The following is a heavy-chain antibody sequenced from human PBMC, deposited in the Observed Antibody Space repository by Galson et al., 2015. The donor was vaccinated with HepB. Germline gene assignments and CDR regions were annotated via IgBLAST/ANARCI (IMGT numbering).Heavy chain of an antibody. V-gene: IGHV3-7*01. D-gene: IGHD2-21*01. CDR3: ARENCGGDCSPYYYYYMDV. CDR2: IKQDGSEK. J-gene: IGHJ6*03. Sequence: SLRLSCAASGFTFSSYWMSWVRQAPGKGLEWVANIKQDGSEKYYVDSVKGRFTISRDNAKNSLYPQMNSLRAEDTAVYYCARENCGGDCSPYYYYYMDVWGKGTTVTVSS. CDR1: GFTFSSYW.